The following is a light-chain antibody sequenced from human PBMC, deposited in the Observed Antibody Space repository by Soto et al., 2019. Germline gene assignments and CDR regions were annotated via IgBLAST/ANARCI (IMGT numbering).Light chain of an antibody. V-gene: IGLV2-11*01. CDR2: DVT. CDR1: SSDVGGYDF. Sequence: QSVLAQPRSVSGSPGQSVTLSCTGTSSDVGGYDFVSWYQQYPGKAPKLIIFDVTERTSGVPDRFSGSKSGNSASPTISGLQAEDEADYYCSSYAGSYILGVFGGGTKLTVL. J-gene: IGLJ3*02. CDR3: SSYAGSYILGV.